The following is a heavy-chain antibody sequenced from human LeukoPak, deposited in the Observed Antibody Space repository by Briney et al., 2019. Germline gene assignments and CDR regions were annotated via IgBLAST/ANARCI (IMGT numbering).Heavy chain of an antibody. CDR2: VYYSGST. V-gene: IGHV4-39*01. Sequence: SETLSLTCTVSRDSVSNDKIFWGWIRQPPGEGLEWIGSVYYSGSTYYNPSLNSRVTISVDTSKNQFSLKLSSVTAADTAVYYCARLGWWDSWGQGTLVTVSS. J-gene: IGHJ4*02. CDR1: RDSVSNDKIF. D-gene: IGHD2-15*01. CDR3: ARLGWWDS.